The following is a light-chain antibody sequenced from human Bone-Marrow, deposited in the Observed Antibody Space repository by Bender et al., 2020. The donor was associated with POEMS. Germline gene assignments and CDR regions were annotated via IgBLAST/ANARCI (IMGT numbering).Light chain of an antibody. CDR3: TSHSSPFPLL. V-gene: IGLV2-14*03. Sequence: QSALTQPASVSGSPGQSITISCTGTSSDIGGYNYVSWYQHLPGPAPKLLIYGCRKRPSGVYSRFSGPKSGTTPPLIFSGLQDDDEADYYCTSHSSPFPLLFGGGTRLTV. CDR2: GCR. CDR1: SSDIGGYNY. J-gene: IGLJ3*02.